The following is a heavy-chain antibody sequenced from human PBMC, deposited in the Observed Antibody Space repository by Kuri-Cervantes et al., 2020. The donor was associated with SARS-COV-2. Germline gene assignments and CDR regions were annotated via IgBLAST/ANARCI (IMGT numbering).Heavy chain of an antibody. J-gene: IGHJ4*02. CDR1: GYTFTSYD. CDR2: MNPNSGNT. Sequence: ASVKVSCKASGYTFTSYDINWVRQATGQGLEWMGWMNPNSGNTGYAQKFQGRVTLTTDTSTNTAYMELRSLRSFDTAVYFCARSHTLYGGNSSPWDYWGQGTLVTVSS. CDR3: ARSHTLYGGNSSPWDY. V-gene: IGHV1-8*02. D-gene: IGHD4-23*01.